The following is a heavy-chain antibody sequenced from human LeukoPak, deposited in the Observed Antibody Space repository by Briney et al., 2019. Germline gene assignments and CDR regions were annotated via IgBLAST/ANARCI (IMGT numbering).Heavy chain of an antibody. D-gene: IGHD2-2*01. Sequence: SVKGRFTISRDNSKTTLYLQMNSLRAEDTAVYYCAKDVPAAYSDYWGQGTLVTVSS. V-gene: IGHV3-30*02. J-gene: IGHJ4*02. CDR3: AKDVPAAYSDY.